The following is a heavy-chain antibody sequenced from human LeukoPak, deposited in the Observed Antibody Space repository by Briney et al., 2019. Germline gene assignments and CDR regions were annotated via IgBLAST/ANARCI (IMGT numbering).Heavy chain of an antibody. V-gene: IGHV3-23*01. J-gene: IGHJ4*02. CDR3: AKDRPNYYGSNGHYYRRDGDY. Sequence: PGGSLRFSCAASGFTFSSYAMSWVRQSTGKGLEWVSSTSGDGGATYYSNSVKGRFTISRDNYRNTLYLQMNSLRAEDTAVYYCAKDRPNYYGSNGHYYRRDGDYWGQGTLVTVSS. CDR1: GFTFSSYA. D-gene: IGHD3-22*01. CDR2: TSGDGGAT.